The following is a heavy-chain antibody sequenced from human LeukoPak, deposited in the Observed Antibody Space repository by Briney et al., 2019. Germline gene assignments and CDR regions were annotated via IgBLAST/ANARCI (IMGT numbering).Heavy chain of an antibody. CDR2: IGGSGTTI. J-gene: IGHJ4*02. CDR1: GFTFSDYY. D-gene: IGHD1-7*01. Sequence: GGSLRLSCAASGFTFSDYYMSWIRQAPGKGLEWVSYIGGSGTTIFYAHSVKGRFTISRDNAKNSLYLQMNSLRAEDTAVYYCARDGPGELLLDYWGQGALVTVSS. CDR3: ARDGPGELLLDY. V-gene: IGHV3-11*04.